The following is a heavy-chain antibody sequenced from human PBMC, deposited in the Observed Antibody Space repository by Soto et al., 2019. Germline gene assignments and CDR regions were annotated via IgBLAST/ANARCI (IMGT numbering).Heavy chain of an antibody. CDR1: GFTFGDHT. J-gene: IGHJ4*02. V-gene: IGHV3-49*04. CDR2: IRNKAYGGTT. D-gene: IGHD3-3*01. Sequence: GGSLRLSCTASGFTFGDHTMNWVRQAPGKGLEWVGFIRNKAYGGTTDYAASVKGRFTISRDDSKSIVYLQMNSLKTEDTAVYYCTRAGLFRFLEWLLFDYWGQGTLVTVSS. CDR3: TRAGLFRFLEWLLFDY.